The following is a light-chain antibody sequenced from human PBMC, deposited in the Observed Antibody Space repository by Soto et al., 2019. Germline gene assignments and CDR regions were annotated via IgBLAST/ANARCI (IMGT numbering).Light chain of an antibody. V-gene: IGKV1-9*01. CDR1: QGISSY. Sequence: IQLTQSPSSLSASVGNRVAITSRASQGISSYLAWYQQQPGKAPKLLIYAASTLQSGVPSRFRGMGSGTDCTLRINRLQTEDFATYSCQQAYSSPITFGQGTRLEIK. J-gene: IGKJ5*01. CDR3: QQAYSSPIT. CDR2: AAS.